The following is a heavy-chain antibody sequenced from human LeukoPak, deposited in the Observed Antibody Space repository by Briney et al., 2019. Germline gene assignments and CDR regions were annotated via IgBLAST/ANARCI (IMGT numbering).Heavy chain of an antibody. CDR3: ARGGGLDV. J-gene: IGHJ6*02. CDR1: GFSFNNAW. Sequence: PGGSLRLSCTPPGTASGFSFNNAWMNWARQAPGKGLEWVASINHNGNVNYYVDSVKGRFTISRDNAKNSLYLQMSNLRAEDTAVYFCARGGGLDVWGQGATVTVSS. D-gene: IGHD3-16*01. CDR2: INHNGNVN. V-gene: IGHV3-7*03.